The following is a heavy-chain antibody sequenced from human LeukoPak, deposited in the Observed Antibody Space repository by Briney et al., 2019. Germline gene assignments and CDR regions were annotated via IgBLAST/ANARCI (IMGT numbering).Heavy chain of an antibody. V-gene: IGHV3-66*01. J-gene: IGHJ4*02. Sequence: PGGSLRLSCAASGITFSSHAMSWVRQAPGKGLEWVSVIYSGGSTYYADSVKGRFTISRDNSKNTLYLQMNTLRAEDTAVYYCVSIPGDWGQGILVTVSS. D-gene: IGHD7-27*01. CDR3: VSIPGD. CDR1: GITFSSHA. CDR2: IYSGGST.